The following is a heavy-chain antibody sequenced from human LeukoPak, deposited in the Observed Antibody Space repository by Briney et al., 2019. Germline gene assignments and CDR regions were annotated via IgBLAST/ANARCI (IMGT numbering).Heavy chain of an antibody. J-gene: IGHJ5*02. V-gene: IGHV3-23*01. CDR3: AKSGGVRFDP. Sequence: PGGSLRLSCAASGFTFSSYAMSWVRQAPGKGLEWASAISGSGGGTYYADSVKGRFTISTDNSKNTLYLQMNSLRAEDTAVYYCAKSGGVRFDPWGQGTLVTVSS. CDR1: GFTFSSYA. CDR2: ISGSGGGT. D-gene: IGHD3-16*01.